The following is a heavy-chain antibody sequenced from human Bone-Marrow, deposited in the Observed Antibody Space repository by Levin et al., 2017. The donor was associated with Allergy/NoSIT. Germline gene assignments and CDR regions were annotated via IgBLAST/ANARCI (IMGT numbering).Heavy chain of an antibody. V-gene: IGHV3-15*07. CDR3: TTDMAYYDSSGPDY. D-gene: IGHD3-22*01. Sequence: GGSLRLSCAASGFSFNNAWMNWVRQAPGKGLEWVGRIKSETAGGTTVYPAPVNGRFTISRDDSKNVVYLQMNSLKSEDTAVYYCTTDMAYYDSSGPDYWGQGTLVTVTS. CDR1: GFSFNNAW. J-gene: IGHJ4*02. CDR2: IKSETAGGTT.